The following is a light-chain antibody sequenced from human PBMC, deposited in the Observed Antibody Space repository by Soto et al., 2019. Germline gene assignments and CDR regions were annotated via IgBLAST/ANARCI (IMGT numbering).Light chain of an antibody. J-gene: IGLJ1*01. Sequence: LAQPASMSGSPGQSITISCTGSGSDIATFNYVSWYQQYPGKAPKLLIYQVTSRASGVSHRFSGSKSGNTAALTISGLQPEDEAEYYCNSYSSTSFYVFGTGTKSPS. V-gene: IGLV2-14*01. CDR2: QVT. CDR3: NSYSSTSFYV. CDR1: GSDIATFNY.